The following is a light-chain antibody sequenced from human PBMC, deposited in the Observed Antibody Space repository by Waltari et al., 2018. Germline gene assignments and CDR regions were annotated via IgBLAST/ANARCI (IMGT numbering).Light chain of an antibody. Sequence: QSVLTQPPSASGTPGQRVTISCSGRLSNIGSNSLNWFQQPPGTAPRLFIYFTDQRPSGVPGRFSGSKSGTSASLAISGLQSGDEADYYCASWDASLNGWVFGGGTKLTVL. V-gene: IGLV1-44*01. CDR3: ASWDASLNGWV. J-gene: IGLJ3*02. CDR2: FTD. CDR1: LSNIGSNS.